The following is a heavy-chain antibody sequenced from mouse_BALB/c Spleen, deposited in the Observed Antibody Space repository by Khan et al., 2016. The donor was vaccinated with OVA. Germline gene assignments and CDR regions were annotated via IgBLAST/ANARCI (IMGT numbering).Heavy chain of an antibody. D-gene: IGHD1-1*02. CDR2: ISYSGNT. CDR1: GYSITSDYA. J-gene: IGHJ2*01. V-gene: IGHV3-2*02. CDR3: ARNYGGDFDY. Sequence: EVKLLESGPGLVKPSQSLSLTCTVTGYSITSDYAWNWIRQFPGNKLEWMGYISYSGNTTYNPSLKSRISITRDTSKNQFFLQLNSVTIEDTATYYCARNYGGDFDYWGQGTTLTVSS.